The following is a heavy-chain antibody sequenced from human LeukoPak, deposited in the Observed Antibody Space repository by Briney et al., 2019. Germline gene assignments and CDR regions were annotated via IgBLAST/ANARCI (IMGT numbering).Heavy chain of an antibody. CDR1: GFTFSSYW. CDR2: IKQDGSER. J-gene: IGHJ4*02. V-gene: IGHV3-7*01. Sequence: GGSLRLSCVGSGFTFSSYWMSWVRQAPGKGLGWVANIKQDGSERYYVDSVKGRFTISRDNAKNSLYLQMNSLRAEDTAVYYCARDSVVVIVPAAMDYWGQGTLVTVSS. D-gene: IGHD2-2*01. CDR3: ARDSVVVIVPAAMDY.